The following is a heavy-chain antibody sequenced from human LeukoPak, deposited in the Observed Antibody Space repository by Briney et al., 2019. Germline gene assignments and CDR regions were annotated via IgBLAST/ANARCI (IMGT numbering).Heavy chain of an antibody. CDR3: ARGYYGSGSYSVS. CDR2: ISSSISTI. CDR1: GFTFSTYS. D-gene: IGHD3-10*01. J-gene: IGHJ5*02. Sequence: PGGSLRLSCAASGFTFSTYSMNWVRQAPGRGLEWLSYISSSISTIYSAASMKGRFTVSRDNAKNSLYLQMNSLRAEDTAVYYCARGYYGSGSYSVSWGRGTPVTVSS. V-gene: IGHV3-48*01.